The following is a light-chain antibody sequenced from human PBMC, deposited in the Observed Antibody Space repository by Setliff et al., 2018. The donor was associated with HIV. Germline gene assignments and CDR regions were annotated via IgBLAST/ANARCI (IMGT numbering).Light chain of an antibody. CDR3: AAWDVSLNGPV. CDR2: EVR. Sequence: QSVLTQPASVSGSPGQSITISCTGTGSDVGGYNYVSWYQQHPGKAPKLIIYEVRNRPSGISNRFSGSKSGNTASLAISGLQSEDEADYYCAAWDVSLNGPVVGGGTKVTVL. J-gene: IGLJ2*01. V-gene: IGLV2-14*01. CDR1: GSDVGGYNY.